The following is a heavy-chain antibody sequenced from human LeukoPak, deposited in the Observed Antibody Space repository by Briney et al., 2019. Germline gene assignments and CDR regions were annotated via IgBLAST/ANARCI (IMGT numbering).Heavy chain of an antibody. Sequence: GGSLRLSCAASEFTFVRYAMNWVRQAPGKGLEWVSYISSSSAKIDYAESVKGRFTISRDNSKNSPYLQMDSLRAEDTAVYYCARDPSYASSWYHYMDVWGKGTTVTVSS. J-gene: IGHJ6*03. CDR3: ARDPSYASSWYHYMDV. CDR1: EFTFVRYA. V-gene: IGHV3-48*04. CDR2: ISSSSAKI. D-gene: IGHD6-13*01.